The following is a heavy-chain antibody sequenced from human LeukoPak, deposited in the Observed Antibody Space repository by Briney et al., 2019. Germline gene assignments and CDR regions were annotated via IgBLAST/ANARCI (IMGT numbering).Heavy chain of an antibody. J-gene: IGHJ4*02. V-gene: IGHV3-48*02. CDR2: ISSGTK. D-gene: IGHD3-10*01. Sequence: GGSLRLSCAASGFTFRSYSMNWVRQAPGKGLEWVSYISSGTKYYADSVKGRFTISRDNAKNSLYLQMNSLRDEDRAVYYCAREDGSGSYLVYWGQGTLVTVSS. CDR3: AREDGSGSYLVY. CDR1: GFTFRSYS.